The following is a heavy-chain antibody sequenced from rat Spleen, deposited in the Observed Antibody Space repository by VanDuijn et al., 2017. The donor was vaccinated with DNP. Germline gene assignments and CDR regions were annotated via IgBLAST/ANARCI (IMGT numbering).Heavy chain of an antibody. V-gene: IGHV5-17*01. CDR3: ARHGRRVFDY. J-gene: IGHJ2*01. D-gene: IGHD1-11*01. Sequence: EVQLVESGGDLVQPGRSLKISCAASGFIFSDYAMAWVRQAPTKGLEWVAYIHYDGGTTYYGDSVKGRFTISRDNAENTLYLQMNSLRSEDMATYYCARHGRRVFDYWGQGVMVTVSS. CDR2: IHYDGGTT. CDR1: GFIFSDYA.